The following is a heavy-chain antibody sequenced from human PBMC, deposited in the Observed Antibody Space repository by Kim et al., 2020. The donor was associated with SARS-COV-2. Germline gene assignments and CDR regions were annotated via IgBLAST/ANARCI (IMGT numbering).Heavy chain of an antibody. J-gene: IGHJ6*02. Sequence: VKGRFTISRDNSKNTLYLQMNSLRAEDTAVYYCASPRLWFGDLSHYGMDVWGQGTTVTVSS. V-gene: IGHV3-66*01. D-gene: IGHD3-10*01. CDR3: ASPRLWFGDLSHYGMDV.